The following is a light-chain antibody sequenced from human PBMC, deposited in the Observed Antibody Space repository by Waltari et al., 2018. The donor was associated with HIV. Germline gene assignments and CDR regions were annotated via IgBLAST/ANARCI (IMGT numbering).Light chain of an antibody. CDR1: NSDGGNYNL. CDR2: EVT. J-gene: IGLJ3*02. Sequence: QSALTQPASVSGSPGQSITISCTGTNSDGGNYNLVSWYRQHPDKVPKLLIFEVTRRPSGVSDRFSGSKSGNTASLTISGLQAEDEADYYCCSYAGSDTLVFGGGTKLTVL. V-gene: IGLV2-23*02. CDR3: CSYAGSDTLV.